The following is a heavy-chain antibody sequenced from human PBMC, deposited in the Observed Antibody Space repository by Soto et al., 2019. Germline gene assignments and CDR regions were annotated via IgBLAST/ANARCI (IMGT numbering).Heavy chain of an antibody. D-gene: IGHD3-3*01. Sequence: ASVKVSCKASGYTFTSYAMHWVRQAPGQRLEWMGWINAGNGNTKYSQKFQGRVTITRDTSASTAYMELSSLRSEDTAVYYCAREGHYDFWSGYWYWFDGWGQGTLVTVSS. CDR3: AREGHYDFWSGYWYWFDG. CDR2: INAGNGNT. CDR1: GYTFTSYA. J-gene: IGHJ5*02. V-gene: IGHV1-3*01.